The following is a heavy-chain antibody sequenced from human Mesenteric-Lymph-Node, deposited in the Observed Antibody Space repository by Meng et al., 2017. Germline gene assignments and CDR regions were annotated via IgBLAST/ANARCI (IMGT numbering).Heavy chain of an antibody. CDR2: IYHSGST. Sequence: GQVPESGPGLVKPSETLSLPCVVSGASISSGNWWNWVRQPPGKGLEWIGDIYHSGSTNYNPSLKSRVTISVDKSKNQFSLKLSSVTAADTAMYYCARGGGCSSSSCDLDYWGQGVLVTVSS. D-gene: IGHD2-2*01. CDR3: ARGGGCSSSSCDLDY. CDR1: GASISSGNW. V-gene: IGHV4-4*02. J-gene: IGHJ4*02.